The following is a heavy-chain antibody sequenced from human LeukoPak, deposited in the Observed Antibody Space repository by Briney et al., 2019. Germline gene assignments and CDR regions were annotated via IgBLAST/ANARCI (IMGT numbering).Heavy chain of an antibody. V-gene: IGHV3-20*04. CDR3: AKDLFRYGYPNWFDP. CDR2: INWNGGST. J-gene: IGHJ5*02. Sequence: GGSLRLSCAASGFTFDDYGMSWVRQAPGKGLEWVSGINWNGGSTGYADSVKGRFTISRDNSKNTLYLQMNSLRAEDTAVYYCAKDLFRYGYPNWFDPWGQGTLVTVSS. D-gene: IGHD3-16*02. CDR1: GFTFDDYG.